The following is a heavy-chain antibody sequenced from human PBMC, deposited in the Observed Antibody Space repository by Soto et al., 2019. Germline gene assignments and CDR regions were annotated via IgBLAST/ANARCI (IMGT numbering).Heavy chain of an antibody. CDR3: AKDLTPHFWSGSYNECDAFGI. Sequence: EVQLLESGGGLVQPGGSLRLSCAASGFTFSSYAMSWVRQAPGKGLEWVSAISGSGGSTYYAESVKGRFIISRDNSKNSFHLQMSSQRAGDNAVYYCAKDLTPHFWSGSYNECDAFGIWCQGTMV. V-gene: IGHV3-23*01. CDR1: GFTFSSYA. J-gene: IGHJ3*02. D-gene: IGHD3-3*02. CDR2: ISGSGGST.